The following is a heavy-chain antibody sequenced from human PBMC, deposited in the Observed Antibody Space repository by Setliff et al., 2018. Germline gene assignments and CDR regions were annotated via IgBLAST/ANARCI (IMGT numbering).Heavy chain of an antibody. D-gene: IGHD7-27*01. CDR3: ATLTGDRGVDY. Sequence: PSETLSLTCAVSVYSISRDCHWGWIRQPPGKGLEWIGSIYYRGSTSYNSSLKSRVSISVDTSKNQFSLNLNAVTAADTAVYYCATLTGDRGVDYWGQGRLVTVSS. CDR2: IYYRGST. CDR1: VYSISRDCH. V-gene: IGHV4-38-2*01. J-gene: IGHJ4*02.